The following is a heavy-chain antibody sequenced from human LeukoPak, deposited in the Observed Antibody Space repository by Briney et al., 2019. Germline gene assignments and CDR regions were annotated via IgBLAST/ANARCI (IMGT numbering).Heavy chain of an antibody. CDR2: INHSGST. J-gene: IGHJ5*02. V-gene: IGHV4-39*07. CDR1: GGSVSSGNYY. Sequence: SETLSLTCSVSGGSVSSGNYYWSWIRQPPGKGLEWIGEINHSGSTNYNPSLKSRVTISVDTSKNQFSLKLSSVTAADTAVYYCARRGGGVVPAAISWFDPWGQGTLVTVSS. CDR3: ARRGGGVVPAAISWFDP. D-gene: IGHD2-2*01.